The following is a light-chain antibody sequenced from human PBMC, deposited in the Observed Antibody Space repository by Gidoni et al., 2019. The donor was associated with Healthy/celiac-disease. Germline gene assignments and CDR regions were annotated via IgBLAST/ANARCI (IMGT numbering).Light chain of an antibody. CDR3: SSYTSSSTLT. Sequence: QSALTQPDSVTGSPGQSITISCTGTSSDVGGYHYVSSYQQHPGKAPKLMIYDVSKRPSGVSNRFSGSKSGNTASLTISGLQAEDEADYYCSSYTSSSTLTFGGGTKLTVL. V-gene: IGLV2-14*03. J-gene: IGLJ3*02. CDR2: DVS. CDR1: SSDVGGYHY.